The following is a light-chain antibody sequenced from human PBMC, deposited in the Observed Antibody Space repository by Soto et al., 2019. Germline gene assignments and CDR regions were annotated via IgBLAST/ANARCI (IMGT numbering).Light chain of an antibody. CDR2: GAS. J-gene: IGKJ4*01. Sequence: EIVMTQSPATLSVSPGERATLSCRASQNVGINLAWYQQTPGQSPRPLIYGASTRAAGIPARFSGSGSGTGFTLTISSLQSEDFAVYYCQQYDDWPLLTFGGGTKVEIK. CDR1: QNVGIN. V-gene: IGKV3-15*01. CDR3: QQYDDWPLLT.